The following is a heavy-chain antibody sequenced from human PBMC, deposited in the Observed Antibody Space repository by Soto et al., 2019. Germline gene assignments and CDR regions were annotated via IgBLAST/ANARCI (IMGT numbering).Heavy chain of an antibody. D-gene: IGHD2-8*01. V-gene: IGHV1-18*01. J-gene: IGHJ4*02. Sequence: SVKASSKASGDTFTSYGISWVRQSHGQGLEWMGWISAYNGNTKYAQKFQGRVSLTTDPSTSTAYMELRSLRSDDTDIYYCERVHDCDNGGALVYWGQGGLVTVSS. CDR2: ISAYNGNT. CDR3: ERVHDCDNGGALVY. CDR1: GDTFTSYG.